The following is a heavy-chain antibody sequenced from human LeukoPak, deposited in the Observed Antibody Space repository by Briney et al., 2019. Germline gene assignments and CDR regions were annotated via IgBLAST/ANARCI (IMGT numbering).Heavy chain of an antibody. J-gene: IGHJ4*02. CDR2: IYSGGDT. CDR3: ASGRYSNYFDY. CDR1: GFTVSSHY. Sequence: GGSLRLSCAASGFTVSSHYMSWVRQAPGKGLEQVSVIYSGGDTYYADSVKGRFTISRDNAKNSLYLQMNSLRAEDTAVYYCASGRYSNYFDYWGQGTLVTVSS. V-gene: IGHV3-53*01. D-gene: IGHD4-11*01.